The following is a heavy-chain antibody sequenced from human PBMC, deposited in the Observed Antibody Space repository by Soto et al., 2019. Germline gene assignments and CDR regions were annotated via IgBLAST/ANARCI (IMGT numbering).Heavy chain of an antibody. CDR2: IYYSGST. Sequence: SETLSLTCTVSGGSISSSSYYWGWIRQPPGKGLEWIGSIYYSGSTYYNPSLKSRVTISVDTSKNQFSLKLSSVTAADTAVYYCARHVASQWLVPDMDYWGQGTLVTVSS. CDR3: ARHVASQWLVPDMDY. V-gene: IGHV4-39*01. D-gene: IGHD6-19*01. J-gene: IGHJ4*02. CDR1: GGSISSSSYY.